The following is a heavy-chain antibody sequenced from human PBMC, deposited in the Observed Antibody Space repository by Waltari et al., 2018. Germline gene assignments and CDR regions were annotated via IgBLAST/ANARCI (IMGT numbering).Heavy chain of an antibody. CDR2: ISPKNGAT. V-gene: IGHV1-2*02. J-gene: IGHJ4*02. CDR1: GYPFTDYF. CDR3: VRDGRAAPNTPYKYDY. D-gene: IGHD6-13*01. Sequence: QVQLVQSGAEVKTPGASVKVSCKGSGYPFTDYFIHWVRQSPGQGLEWMGWISPKNGATYSPQKFQGRVTLAGDTAINTAYMDVSNLRFDDTAVYFCVRDGRAAPNTPYKYDYWGQGTPVTVSS.